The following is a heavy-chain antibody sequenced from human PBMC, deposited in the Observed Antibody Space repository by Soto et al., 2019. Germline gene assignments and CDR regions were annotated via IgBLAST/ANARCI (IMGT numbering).Heavy chain of an antibody. D-gene: IGHD1-1*01. Sequence: QVQLVESGGGVVQPGRSLRLSCAASGFTFSSYGMHWVRQAPGKGLEWVAVISYDGSNKYYADSVKGRFTISRDNSKNTLYLQMNSLRAEDTAVYYCAKALTPTGTLRGVFYYYYGMDVW. CDR1: GFTFSSYG. V-gene: IGHV3-30*18. CDR2: ISYDGSNK. J-gene: IGHJ6*01. CDR3: AKALTPTGTLRGVFYYYYGMDV.